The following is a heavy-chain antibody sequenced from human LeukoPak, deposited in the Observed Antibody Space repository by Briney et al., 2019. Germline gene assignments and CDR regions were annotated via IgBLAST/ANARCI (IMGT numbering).Heavy chain of an antibody. J-gene: IGHJ6*03. V-gene: IGHV3-21*01. CDR1: GFTFTDYS. D-gene: IGHD4-23*01. CDR3: AREGGNGDYYYYMDV. CDR2: ISRVSTYI. Sequence: GGSLRLFCSASGFTFTDYSMSWVRQAPGKGLEWVSIISRVSTYIYYADSVKGRFTVSRDNAKSSLYLQMTSLRAEDTAVYFCAREGGNGDYYYYMDVGGKGTTVTVSS.